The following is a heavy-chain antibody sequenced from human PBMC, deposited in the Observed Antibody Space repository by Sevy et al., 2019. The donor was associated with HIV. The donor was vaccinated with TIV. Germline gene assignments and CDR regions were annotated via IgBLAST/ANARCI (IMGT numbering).Heavy chain of an antibody. D-gene: IGHD6-19*01. CDR3: ARADNIGWSTLDAFDL. J-gene: IGHJ3*01. Sequence: ASVKVSCKASGYTFTGHYMHWVRQAPGQGLEWMGRFNPKSGGTNYAQKFQGRVTMTRDTSIITAYMELSSLRSDDTAVYYCARADNIGWSTLDAFDLWGQGTMVTVSS. V-gene: IGHV1-2*06. CDR1: GYTFTGHY. CDR2: FNPKSGGT.